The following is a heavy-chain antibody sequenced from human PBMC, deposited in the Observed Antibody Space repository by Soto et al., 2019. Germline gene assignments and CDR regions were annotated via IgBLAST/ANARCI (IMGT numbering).Heavy chain of an antibody. V-gene: IGHV1-46*03. Sequence: ASVKVSCKASGYTFTSYYMHWVRQAPGQGLEWMGIINPSGGSTSYAQKFQGRVTMTRDTSTSTVYMELSSLRSEDTAVYYCARPALGYCSSTSCYAFDYWGQGTLVTVSS. CDR3: ARPALGYCSSTSCYAFDY. CDR1: GYTFTSYY. D-gene: IGHD2-2*01. J-gene: IGHJ4*02. CDR2: INPSGGST.